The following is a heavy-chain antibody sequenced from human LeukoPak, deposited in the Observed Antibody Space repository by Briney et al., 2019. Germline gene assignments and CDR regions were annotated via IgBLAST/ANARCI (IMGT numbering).Heavy chain of an antibody. CDR1: RGSIISSSYY. CDR2: IYYRGNS. V-gene: IGHV4-39*07. CDR3: ARGQYYYDSSGYKYYFDY. J-gene: IGHJ4*02. Sequence: SETLSLTCTVSRGSIISSSYYWGWIRQPPGKGLEWIGSIYYRGNSYYNPSLESRVTISVDTSKNQLSLKLRSVTAADTAVYYCARGQYYYDSSGYKYYFDYWGQGMLVTVSS. D-gene: IGHD3-22*01.